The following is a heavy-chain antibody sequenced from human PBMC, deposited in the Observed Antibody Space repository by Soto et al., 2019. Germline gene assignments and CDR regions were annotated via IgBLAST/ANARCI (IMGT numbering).Heavy chain of an antibody. Sequence: EVQLVESGGGLIQPGGSLRLSCAVSGFTVSNNYMSWVRQAPGKGLEGVSVIYSGGYTAYGDSVKGRFTISRDNSKNALFLQMNSLRIEDTALYYCARGDRGGSGSPASYYYSGLDVWGQGTTVTVS. J-gene: IGHJ6*02. CDR1: GFTVSNNY. CDR3: ARGDRGGSGSPASYYYSGLDV. CDR2: IYSGGYT. D-gene: IGHD3-10*01. V-gene: IGHV3-53*01.